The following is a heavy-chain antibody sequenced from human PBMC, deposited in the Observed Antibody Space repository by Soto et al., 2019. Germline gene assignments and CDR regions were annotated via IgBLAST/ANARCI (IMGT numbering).Heavy chain of an antibody. Sequence: GGSLRLSCAASGFTFSDHYMDWVRQAPGKGLEWVGRTRNKANSYATEYAASVKGRFTISRDDSKNSLYLQMNSLKTEDTAVYYCTRQHYGDPDYWGQGTLVTVSS. V-gene: IGHV3-72*01. CDR1: GFTFSDHY. CDR3: TRQHYGDPDY. CDR2: TRNKANSYAT. J-gene: IGHJ4*02. D-gene: IGHD4-17*01.